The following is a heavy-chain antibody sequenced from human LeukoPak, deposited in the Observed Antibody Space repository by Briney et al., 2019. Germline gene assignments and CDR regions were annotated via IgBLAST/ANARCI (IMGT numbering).Heavy chain of an antibody. CDR3: AREQAVAGKGDAFDI. V-gene: IGHV4-38-2*02. J-gene: IGHJ3*02. CDR1: SGSISSYY. CDR2: IYHSGST. Sequence: PSETLSLTCSVSSGSISSYYWGWIRQPPGKGLEWIGSIYHSGSTYYNPSLKSRVTISVDTSKNQFSLKLSSVTAADTAVYYCAREQAVAGKGDAFDIWGQGTMVTVSS. D-gene: IGHD6-19*01.